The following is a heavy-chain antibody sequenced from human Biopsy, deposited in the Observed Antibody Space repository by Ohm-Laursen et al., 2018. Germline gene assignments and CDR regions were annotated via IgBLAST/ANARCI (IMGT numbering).Heavy chain of an antibody. Sequence: SLRLSCAASGFTFSNYGMHWVRQAPGKGLEWVALIWYDRSNKNSEDSVKGRFTVSRDNSKNTLFLQMNNLRAEDTAVYYCARDQSGLRGINWYFDLWGRGTLVTVSS. D-gene: IGHD5/OR15-5a*01. V-gene: IGHV3-33*01. CDR1: GFTFSNYG. CDR2: IWYDRSNK. CDR3: ARDQSGLRGINWYFDL. J-gene: IGHJ2*01.